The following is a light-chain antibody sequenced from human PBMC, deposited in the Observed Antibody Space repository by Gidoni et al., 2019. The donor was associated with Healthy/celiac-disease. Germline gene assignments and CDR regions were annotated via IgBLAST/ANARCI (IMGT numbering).Light chain of an antibody. J-gene: IGKJ2*01. V-gene: IGKV1-33*01. CDR2: DAS. CDR3: QQYDNLPPYT. Sequence: DIQMTQSPSSLSASVGDSVTITCQASKDISNYLNWYHQKPGKAPKLLIYDASNLETGGPSRFSGSGSGTDFTFTISSLQPEDIATYYCQQYDNLPPYTFGQGTKLEIK. CDR1: KDISNY.